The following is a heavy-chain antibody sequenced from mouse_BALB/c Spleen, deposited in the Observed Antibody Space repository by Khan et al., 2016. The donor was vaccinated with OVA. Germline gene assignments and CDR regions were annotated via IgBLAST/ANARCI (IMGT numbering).Heavy chain of an antibody. Sequence: QIQLVQSGPELKKPGETVKISCKASGYTFTNYGMNWVILAPGKGLKWMGWINTYTGEPTYGDDFKGRFAFSLETSASTAYLQINNLKDEDMATYFCARDGRSLDYWGQGTTLTVSS. CDR2: INTYTGEP. CDR3: ARDGRSLDY. V-gene: IGHV9-1*02. D-gene: IGHD1-1*01. J-gene: IGHJ2*01. CDR1: GYTFTNYG.